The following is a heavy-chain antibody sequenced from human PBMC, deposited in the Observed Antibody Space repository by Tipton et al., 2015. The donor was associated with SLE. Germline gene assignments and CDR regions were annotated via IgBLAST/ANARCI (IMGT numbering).Heavy chain of an antibody. V-gene: IGHV1-8*02. J-gene: IGHJ4*02. CDR2: MNPYSEKT. CDR3: ARGGDFDY. Sequence: QLVQSGAEVKKPGSSVKVSCKASGGTFNSYGINWVRQATGQGLEWMAYMNPYSEKTGSAQKFQGRVSVTWDISTSTAYMQLSSLRSDDTAVYYCARGGDFDYWGKGTLVTVSS. D-gene: IGHD3-16*01. CDR1: GGTFNSYG.